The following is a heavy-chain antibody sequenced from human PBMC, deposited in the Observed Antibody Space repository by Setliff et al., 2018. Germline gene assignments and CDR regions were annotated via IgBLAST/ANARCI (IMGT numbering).Heavy chain of an antibody. CDR1: GFTFSRYW. V-gene: IGHV3-7*01. CDR2: IKQDGSEK. D-gene: IGHD3-10*01. J-gene: IGHJ6*02. CDR3: ARDHVYGSQYYYHYYGMDV. Sequence: PGESLRLSCAASGFTFSRYWMSWVRQAPGKGLEWVANIKQDGSEKYYVDSVKGRFTISRDNAKNSLYLQMNSLRAEDTAVYYCARDHVYGSQYYYHYYGMDVWGQGTTVTAP.